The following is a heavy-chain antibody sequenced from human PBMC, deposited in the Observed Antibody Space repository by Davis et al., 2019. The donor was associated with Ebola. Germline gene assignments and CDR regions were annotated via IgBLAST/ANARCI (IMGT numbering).Heavy chain of an antibody. Sequence: MPSETLSLTCTVSGGSISTYYWSLIRQPPGKGLEYIGHITYSGSTNYNPSLKSRVTMSVDTSKNQFTLKLSSVTAADTAVYYCARGHTITAVSNWFDPWGQGTLVTVSS. CDR2: ITYSGST. CDR1: GGSISTYY. J-gene: IGHJ5*02. V-gene: IGHV4-59*01. CDR3: ARGHTITAVSNWFDP. D-gene: IGHD6-6*01.